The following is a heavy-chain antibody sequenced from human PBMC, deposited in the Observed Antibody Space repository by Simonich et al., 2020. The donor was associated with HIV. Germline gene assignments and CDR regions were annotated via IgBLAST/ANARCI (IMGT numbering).Heavy chain of an antibody. CDR3: AGGLSLVTIFGVVTHVGYFDL. CDR1: GGSFSGYY. V-gene: IGHV4-34*01. J-gene: IGHJ2*01. Sequence: QVPLQEWGAGLLKPSETLSLTCAVYGGSFSGYYWNWIRQPPGKGLEWIGENNHKGSNNHNPSLKSRVTPSVNTSKNQFSLKMSSVTVADTAVYYWAGGLSLVTIFGVVTHVGYFDLWGRGTLVTVSS. D-gene: IGHD3-3*01. CDR2: NNHKGSN.